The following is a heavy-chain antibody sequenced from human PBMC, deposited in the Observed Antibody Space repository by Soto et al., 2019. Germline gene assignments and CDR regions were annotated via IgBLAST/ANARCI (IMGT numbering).Heavy chain of an antibody. D-gene: IGHD6-13*01. CDR2: IKQDGSEK. CDR1: RFTFSSFW. Sequence: GGSLRLSCEASRFTFSSFWMSWVRQAPGKGLEWVPNIKQDGSEKYYVDSVRGRSSISRDNAKDSLYLQMSSLRTDDTAVYYCARDRQQQLAYYYYYGMDIWGQGTTVTVSS. CDR3: ARDRQQQLAYYYYYGMDI. V-gene: IGHV3-7*01. J-gene: IGHJ6*02.